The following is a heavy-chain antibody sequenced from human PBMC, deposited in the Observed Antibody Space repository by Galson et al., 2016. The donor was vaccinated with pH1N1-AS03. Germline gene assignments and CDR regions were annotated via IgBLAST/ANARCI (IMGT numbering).Heavy chain of an antibody. CDR1: GFNFTSHW. V-gene: IGHV5-10-1*01. CDR2: IDPSDSYT. J-gene: IGHJ5*02. Sequence: QSGAEVKKPGESLRISCKGSGFNFTSHWISWVRQMPGKGLEWMGRIDPSDSYTNYSPSFKGHVTISGDKSINTAYLQWSSLKASDTAMYYCARDLGWYRGDLWGQGTLVTVSS. D-gene: IGHD6-19*01. CDR3: ARDLGWYRGDL.